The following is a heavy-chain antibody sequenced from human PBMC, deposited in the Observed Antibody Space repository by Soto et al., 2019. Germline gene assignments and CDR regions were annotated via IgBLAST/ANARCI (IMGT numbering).Heavy chain of an antibody. J-gene: IGHJ4*02. D-gene: IGHD3-9*01. V-gene: IGHV1-24*01. CDR2: FDPEDGET. CDR3: ATVRYDTFDY. Sequence: QVQLVQSGAEVKKPGASVKVSCKVSGYTLTELSMHWVRQAPGKGLEWMGGFDPEDGETIYAQKFQGRVXMXXDTSTDTAYMELSSLRSEDTAVYYCATVRYDTFDYWGQGTLVTVSS. CDR1: GYTLTELS.